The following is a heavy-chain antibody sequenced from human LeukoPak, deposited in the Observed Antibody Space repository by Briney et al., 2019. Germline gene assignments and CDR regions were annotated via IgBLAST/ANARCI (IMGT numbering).Heavy chain of an antibody. CDR3: SHGAVDSFDI. D-gene: IGHD4-17*01. Sequence: PGGSLRLSCAASGFTVSRNYMSWARQAPGKGLEWVSVIYSGGSTYYADSVKGRFTISRDNSKNTLYLQVNSLRAEDTAVYYCSHGAVDSFDIWGQGTMVTVSS. J-gene: IGHJ3*02. V-gene: IGHV3-66*01. CDR1: GFTVSRNY. CDR2: IYSGGST.